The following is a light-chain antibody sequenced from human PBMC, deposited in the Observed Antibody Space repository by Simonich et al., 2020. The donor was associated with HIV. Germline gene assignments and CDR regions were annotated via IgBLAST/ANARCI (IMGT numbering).Light chain of an antibody. CDR2: ADK. V-gene: IGLV6-57*03. CDR1: SGSIASNY. CDR3: QSYDSSNQGV. Sequence: NFMLTQPHSVSESPGKTVPISCTRSSGSIASNYVQWYQQRPGSAPTTVIYADKHRPSGVPDRLSGSIDTSSNSASRTISGLKTEDEADYYCQSYDSSNQGVFGGGTKLTVL. J-gene: IGLJ3*02.